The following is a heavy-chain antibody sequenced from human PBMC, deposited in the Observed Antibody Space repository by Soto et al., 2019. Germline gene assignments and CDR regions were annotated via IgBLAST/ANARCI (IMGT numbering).Heavy chain of an antibody. CDR1: GFTFSDYY. CDR2: ISSSGSTI. D-gene: IGHD6-19*01. V-gene: IGHV3-11*01. J-gene: IGHJ5*02. Sequence: PGGSLRLSCAASGFTFSDYYMSWIRQAPGKGLEWVSYISSSGSTIYYADSVKGRFTISRDNAKNSLYLQMNSLRAEDTALYHCARVPGEYSSGWYWFDPWGQGTLVTVSS. CDR3: ARVPGEYSSGWYWFDP.